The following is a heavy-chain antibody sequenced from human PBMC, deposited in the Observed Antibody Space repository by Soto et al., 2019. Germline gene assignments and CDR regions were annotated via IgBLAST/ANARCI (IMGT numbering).Heavy chain of an antibody. CDR3: TTDAWIHLWPY. CDR2: IKSKTDGGTT. J-gene: IGHJ4*02. V-gene: IGHV3-15*01. CDR1: GFTFSNAW. D-gene: IGHD5-18*01. Sequence: EVQLVESGGGLVKPGGSLRLSCAASGFTFSNAWMSWVRQAPGKGLEWVGRIKSKTDGGTTDYAAPVKGRYTISRDDSKNTLYLQMNSLKTEDTAVYYCTTDAWIHLWPYWGQRTLVTVSS.